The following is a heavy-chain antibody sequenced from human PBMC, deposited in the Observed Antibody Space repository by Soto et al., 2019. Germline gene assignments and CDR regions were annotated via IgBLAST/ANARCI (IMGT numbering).Heavy chain of an antibody. D-gene: IGHD3-3*01. CDR2: ISYDGSNK. J-gene: IGHJ6*02. V-gene: IGHV3-30*18. CDR3: AKDRGRITIFGVVTPYYYYGMDV. CDR1: GFTFSSYG. Sequence: PGGSLRLSCAASGFTFSSYGMHWVRQAPGKGLEWVAVISYDGSNKYYADSVKGRFTISRDNSKNTLYLQMNSLRAEDTAVYYCAKDRGRITIFGVVTPYYYYGMDVWGQGTTVTVSS.